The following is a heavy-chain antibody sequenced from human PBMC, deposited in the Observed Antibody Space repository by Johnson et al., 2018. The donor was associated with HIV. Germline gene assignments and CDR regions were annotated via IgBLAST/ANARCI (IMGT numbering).Heavy chain of an antibody. J-gene: IGHJ3*02. CDR2: INSDGSII. CDR1: GFTFSSHW. CDR3: ATENYYENAFDI. Sequence: VQLVESGGALVQPGGSLRLSCAASGFTFSSHWMHWVRQVPGKGLVWVSRINSDGSIISYADSVKGRLTISRDNAKNSLYLQMNSLRAEDTAEYYCATENYYENAFDIWGHGTMVTVSS. V-gene: IGHV3-74*01. D-gene: IGHD3-22*01.